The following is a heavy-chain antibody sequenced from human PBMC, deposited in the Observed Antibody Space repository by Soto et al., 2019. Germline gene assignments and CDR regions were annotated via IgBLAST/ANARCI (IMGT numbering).Heavy chain of an antibody. J-gene: IGHJ4*02. CDR2: ISYDGSNK. V-gene: IGHV3-30-3*01. CDR1: GFTFSSYA. Sequence: QVQLVESGGGVVQPGRSLRLSCAASGFTFSSYAMHWVRQAPGKGLEWVAVISYDGSNKYYADSVKGRFTISRDNSKNTLYLQMNSLRAKDTAVYYCARVEAVDGTVFDYWGQGTLVTVSS. D-gene: IGHD6-19*01. CDR3: ARVEAVDGTVFDY.